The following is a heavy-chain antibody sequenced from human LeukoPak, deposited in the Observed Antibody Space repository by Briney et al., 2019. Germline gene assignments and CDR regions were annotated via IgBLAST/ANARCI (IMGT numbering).Heavy chain of an antibody. CDR1: GYTFTSYY. J-gene: IGHJ6*04. CDR3: ARAVVAAAGRGYYYGMDV. D-gene: IGHD6-13*01. V-gene: IGHV1-46*01. Sequence: ASVKVSCKASGYTFTSYYIHWVRQAPGQGLEWMGIINPSGGSTSYAQKFQGRVTMTRDTSTSTVYMELSSLRSEDTAVYYCARAVVAAAGRGYYYGMDVWGKETTVTVSS. CDR2: INPSGGST.